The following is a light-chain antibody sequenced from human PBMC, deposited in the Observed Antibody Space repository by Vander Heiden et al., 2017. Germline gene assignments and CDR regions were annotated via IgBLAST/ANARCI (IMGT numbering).Light chain of an antibody. CDR1: QSISSW. CDR3: QQYNSYSQDSMYT. V-gene: IGKV1-5*03. CDR2: KAS. Sequence: DIQMTQSPSTLSASVGDRVTITCRASQSISSWLAWYQQKPGKAPKLLIYKASSLESGVPSRFSGSGSGTEFTLTISSLQPDDFATYYCQQYNSYSQDSMYTFGQGTKLEIK. J-gene: IGKJ2*01.